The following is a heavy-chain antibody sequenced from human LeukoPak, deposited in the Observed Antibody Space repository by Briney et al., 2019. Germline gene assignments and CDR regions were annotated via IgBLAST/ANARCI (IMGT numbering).Heavy chain of an antibody. CDR1: GGSFSGYY. D-gene: IGHD3-10*01. Sequence: SETLSLTCAVYGGSFSGYYWSWIRQPPGKGLEWIGEVVHSGNTKYNPSLKSRVTISVDTSKNQFSLKLSSVTASDTAVYYCARRFAPSRNDAFDIWGQGTMVTVSS. CDR3: ARRFAPSRNDAFDI. CDR2: VVHSGNT. V-gene: IGHV4-34*12. J-gene: IGHJ3*02.